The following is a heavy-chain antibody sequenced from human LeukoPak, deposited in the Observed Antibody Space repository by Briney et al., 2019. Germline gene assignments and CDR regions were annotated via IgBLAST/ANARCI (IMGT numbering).Heavy chain of an antibody. CDR1: GYTFTSYD. V-gene: IGHV1-8*01. CDR2: MNANSGNT. J-gene: IGHJ4*02. CDR3: ARGASRSFDL. Sequence: ASVEVSCKASGYTFTSYDINWVRQATGQGLEWMGWMNANSGNTGYAQRFQDRVTFTRDTSINTAYMELSSLRSEDTAVHYCARGASRSFDLWGQGTLVAVSS.